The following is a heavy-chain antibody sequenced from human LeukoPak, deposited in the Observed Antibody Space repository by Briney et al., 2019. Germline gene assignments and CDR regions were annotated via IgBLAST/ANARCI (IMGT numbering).Heavy chain of an antibody. CDR3: ASEGYYGSYFDY. D-gene: IGHD3-10*01. CDR1: GGTFSSYA. CDR2: IIPIFGTA. Sequence: ASVKVSCKASGGTFSSYAISWVRQAPGQGLEWMGGIIPIFGTANYAQKFQGRVTITADKSTSTAYMELSSLRSEDTAVYYCASEGYYGSYFDYWGQGTLVTVSS. V-gene: IGHV1-69*06. J-gene: IGHJ4*02.